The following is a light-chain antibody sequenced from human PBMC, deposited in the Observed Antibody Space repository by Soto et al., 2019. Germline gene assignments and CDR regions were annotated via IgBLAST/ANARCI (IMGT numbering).Light chain of an antibody. J-gene: IGKJ4*01. Sequence: DIVMTQSPATLSVAPGERVTFSCRASQGVSRKLAWYQHKPGQAPRLPISGASTGATGIPARFSGSGSGTEFTLTISSLQSADCAIYYCQQYHTWPITFGGGTKVDIK. CDR1: QGVSRK. CDR2: GAS. V-gene: IGKV3-15*01. CDR3: QQYHTWPIT.